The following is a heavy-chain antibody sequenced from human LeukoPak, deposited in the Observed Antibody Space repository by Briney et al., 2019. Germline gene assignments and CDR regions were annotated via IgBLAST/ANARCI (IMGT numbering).Heavy chain of an antibody. Sequence: GASVKVSCKASRYTFTGYYMHWVRQAPGQGLEWMGRINPNSGGTNYAQKFQGRVTMTRDTSISTAYMELSRLRSDDTAVYYCARAYSGYDPPDYWGQGTLVTVSS. V-gene: IGHV1-2*06. J-gene: IGHJ4*02. D-gene: IGHD5-12*01. CDR3: ARAYSGYDPPDY. CDR2: INPNSGGT. CDR1: RYTFTGYY.